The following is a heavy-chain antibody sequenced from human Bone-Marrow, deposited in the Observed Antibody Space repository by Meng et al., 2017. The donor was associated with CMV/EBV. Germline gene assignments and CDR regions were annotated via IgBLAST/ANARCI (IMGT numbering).Heavy chain of an antibody. D-gene: IGHD1-20*01. CDR2: VFSTGDT. CDR3: ARGRSCINNICYDDHNFFGP. J-gene: IGHJ5*01. CDR1: GDSISSFY. V-gene: IGHV4-59*01. Sequence: GSLRLSCSLSGDSISSFYWSWIRQPPGKGLEWVGSVFSTGDTKYNPSLKPRLTLSFDTSTNQVSLRLVSLNIADSATYYCARGRSCINNICYDDHNFFGPWGQGTRVTGSS.